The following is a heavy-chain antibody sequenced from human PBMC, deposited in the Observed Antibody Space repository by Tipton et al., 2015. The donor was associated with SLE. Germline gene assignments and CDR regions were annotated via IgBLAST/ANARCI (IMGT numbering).Heavy chain of an antibody. CDR2: IYHSGKT. J-gene: IGHJ4*02. V-gene: IGHV4-38-2*01. CDR1: GYSISSSSY. Sequence: LRLSCVVSGYSISSSSYLGWIRQPPGMGLGWIGSIYHSGKTSYNPSLKRRVTISIDTSKNQFALKVKSVTAADTAVYYCARVDWTVDYWGQGTLVTVSS. CDR3: ARVDWTVDY. D-gene: IGHD3-9*01.